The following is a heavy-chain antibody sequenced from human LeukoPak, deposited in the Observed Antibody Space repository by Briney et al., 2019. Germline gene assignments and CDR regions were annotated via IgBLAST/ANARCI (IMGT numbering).Heavy chain of an antibody. Sequence: GASVKVSCKASGYTFTSYAMNWVRQAPGQGLEWMGRITPNSGDTNYAQKFQGRVTMTRDTSISTAYMELSRLRSDDTAVYYCARDYCSSTSCLFDYWGQGTLVTVSS. J-gene: IGHJ4*02. V-gene: IGHV1-2*06. CDR3: ARDYCSSTSCLFDY. D-gene: IGHD2-2*01. CDR1: GYTFTSYA. CDR2: ITPNSGDT.